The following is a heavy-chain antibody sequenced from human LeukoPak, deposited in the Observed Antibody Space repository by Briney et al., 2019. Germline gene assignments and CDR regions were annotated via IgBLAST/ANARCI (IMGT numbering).Heavy chain of an antibody. CDR3: AKGETTVTRYVDF. V-gene: IGHV3-30*18. CDR1: GFTFSSYS. J-gene: IGHJ4*02. Sequence: GGSLRLSCAASGFTFSSYSMQWVRQAPGRGLEWVAIMSYDGTYKFYADSVKGRFTISRDNSKSTVYLQMNSLRPEDTALYYCAKGETTVTRYVDFWGQGTLVTVSS. CDR2: MSYDGTYK. D-gene: IGHD4-17*01.